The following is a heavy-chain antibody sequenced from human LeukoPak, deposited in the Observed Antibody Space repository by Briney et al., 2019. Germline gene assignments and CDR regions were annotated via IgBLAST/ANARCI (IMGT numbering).Heavy chain of an antibody. J-gene: IGHJ3*02. D-gene: IGHD4-17*01. V-gene: IGHV4-59*01. CDR3: ARTSNDYGDYTGAFDI. Sequence: AETLSLTCTLSGGSISPYFWSWVRQPPGKGLDWLGYICYRGSTNYNPALKSRVTISVDMYKNPFSLKLSSVTAADTTVYYCARTSNDYGDYTGAFDIWGQGTMVTVSS. CDR1: GGSISPYF. CDR2: ICYRGST.